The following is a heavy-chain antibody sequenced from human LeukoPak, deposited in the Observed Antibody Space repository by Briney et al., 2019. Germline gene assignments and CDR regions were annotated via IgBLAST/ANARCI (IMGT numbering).Heavy chain of an antibody. Sequence: ASVKVSRKASGYTFTSYYMHWVRQAPGQGLEWMGWISAYNGNTNYAQKLQGRVTMTTDTSTSTAYMELRSLRSDDTAVYYCARDRIVGATSDYWGQGTLVTVSS. V-gene: IGHV1-18*04. CDR1: GYTFTSYY. CDR3: ARDRIVGATSDY. J-gene: IGHJ4*02. D-gene: IGHD1-26*01. CDR2: ISAYNGNT.